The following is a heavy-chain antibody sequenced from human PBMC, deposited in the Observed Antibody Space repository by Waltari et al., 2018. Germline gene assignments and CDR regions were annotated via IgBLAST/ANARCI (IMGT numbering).Heavy chain of an antibody. CDR1: GYTFTSYD. D-gene: IGHD6-19*01. Sequence: QVQLGQSGAEVKKPGASVKVSCKASGYTFTSYDINWVRQATGQGLEWMGWMNPNSGNPGYAQKFQGRVTITRNTSISTAYMELSSLRSEDTAVYYCARVAVAGEDYFDYWGQGTLVTVSS. J-gene: IGHJ4*02. CDR3: ARVAVAGEDYFDY. CDR2: MNPNSGNP. V-gene: IGHV1-8*03.